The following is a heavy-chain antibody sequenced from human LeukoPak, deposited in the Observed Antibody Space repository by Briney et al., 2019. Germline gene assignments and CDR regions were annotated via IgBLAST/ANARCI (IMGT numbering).Heavy chain of an antibody. Sequence: GGSLRLSCAASGFTFSSYWMSWVRQAPGKGLEWVANIKQDGSEKYYVDSVKGRFTISRDNAKNSLYLQMNSLRAEDTAVYYCARVSFRTYYYDSSSYYYMDVWGKGTTVTISS. CDR3: ARVSFRTYYYDSSSYYYMDV. J-gene: IGHJ6*03. CDR2: IKQDGSEK. V-gene: IGHV3-7*01. CDR1: GFTFSSYW. D-gene: IGHD3-22*01.